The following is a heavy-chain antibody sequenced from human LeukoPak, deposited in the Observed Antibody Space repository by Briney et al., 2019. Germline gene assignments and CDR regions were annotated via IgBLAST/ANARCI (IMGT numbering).Heavy chain of an antibody. D-gene: IGHD6-13*01. CDR1: GGSISNYY. CDR3: ARHVTYSSSWMANFDF. V-gene: IGHV4-59*08. J-gene: IGHJ4*02. Sequence: SETLSLTCTVSGGSISNYYWSWLRQSPGKGLEWIGYIYYSGSTNYNPSLKSRVTISVDTSKNQFSLKLSSVTAADTAVYFCARHVTYSSSWMANFDFWGQGILVTVSS. CDR2: IYYSGST.